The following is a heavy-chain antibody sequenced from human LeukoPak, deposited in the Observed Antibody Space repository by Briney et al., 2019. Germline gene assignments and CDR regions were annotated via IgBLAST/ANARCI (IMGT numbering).Heavy chain of an antibody. CDR1: GFTFSGSA. V-gene: IGHV3-73*01. J-gene: IGHJ4*02. D-gene: IGHD2-15*01. Sequence: PGGSLRLSCAASGFTFSGSAMHWVRQASGKGLEWVGRIRSKANSYATAYAASVKGRFTISRDDSKNTAYLQMNSLKTEDTAVYYCTSVLRYCSGGSCYYWGQGTLVTVSS. CDR2: IRSKANSYAT. CDR3: TSVLRYCSGGSCYY.